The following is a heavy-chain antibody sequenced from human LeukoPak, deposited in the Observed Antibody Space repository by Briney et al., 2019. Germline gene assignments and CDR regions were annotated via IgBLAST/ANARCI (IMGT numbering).Heavy chain of an antibody. V-gene: IGHV1-2*02. CDR2: INPNSGGT. D-gene: IGHD3-22*01. CDR1: GYTFTGYY. J-gene: IGHJ4*02. CDR3: ARDGNYYDSTGYYYADY. Sequence: GASVSLSCTASGYTFTGYYMHCVRQAPGERLEWMGWINPNSGGTNYAQKFQGRVTMTRDTSISTAYMELSRLRSDDTAVYYCARDGNYYDSTGYYYADYWGQGTLVTVSS.